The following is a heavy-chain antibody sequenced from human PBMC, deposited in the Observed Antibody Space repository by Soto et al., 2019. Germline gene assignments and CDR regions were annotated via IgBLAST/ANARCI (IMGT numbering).Heavy chain of an antibody. CDR3: ARGLSRRGTYYPFDT. Sequence: QVPLVQSGPEVKKPGASVKVSCKTSGYTPTNYDIGWVRQAPGQGLEYMGWISAYNGNTNYARKLQDRVTLTTDTPTRRPYVELRTLQSDDTAIYYCARGLSRRGTYYPFDTWGQGTLVTVSS. J-gene: IGHJ4*02. CDR1: GYTPTNYD. D-gene: IGHD1-26*01. CDR2: ISAYNGNT. V-gene: IGHV1-18*01.